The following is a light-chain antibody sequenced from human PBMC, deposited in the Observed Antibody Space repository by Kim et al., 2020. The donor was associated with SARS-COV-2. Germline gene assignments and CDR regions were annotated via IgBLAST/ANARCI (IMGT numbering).Light chain of an antibody. V-gene: IGLV2-11*01. Sequence: QSALTQPRSVSGSPGQSVTISCTGTSSDVGCYNYVSWYQQHPGKAPKLMIYDVTERPSGVPDRFSASKSGNTASLTISGLQAEDEADYYCCSYAGSPPYVFGTGTKVTVL. CDR1: SSDVGCYNY. J-gene: IGLJ1*01. CDR2: DVT. CDR3: CSYAGSPPYV.